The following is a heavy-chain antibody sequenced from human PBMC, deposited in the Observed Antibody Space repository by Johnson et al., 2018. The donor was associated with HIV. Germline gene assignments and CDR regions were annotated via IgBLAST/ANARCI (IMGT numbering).Heavy chain of an antibody. CDR3: ARDTGGYWSGNSCFMGDAFDI. CDR1: GFTVSSHY. D-gene: IGHD2-15*01. CDR2: IYSGGAT. J-gene: IGHJ3*02. Sequence: VQLVESGGGLIQPGGSLRLSCAASGFTVSSHYMSWVRQSPGKGLEWLSVIYSGGATYYADSVQGRFTVSRDSSKNTLYLQMNSLRAEDTAMYYCARDTGGYWSGNSCFMGDAFDIWGQGTMVTVSS. V-gene: IGHV3-53*01.